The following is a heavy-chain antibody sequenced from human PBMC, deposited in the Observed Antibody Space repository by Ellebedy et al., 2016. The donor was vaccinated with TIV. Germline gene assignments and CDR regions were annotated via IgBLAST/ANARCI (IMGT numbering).Heavy chain of an antibody. CDR3: ARVGNYYGGNPSYYFDY. Sequence: AASVKVSCKASGGTFSNYGINWVRQAPGQGLEWMGGIIPILGKANYAQKFQGRVTITADESTYTAYMELSSLRSEDTVVYYCARVGNYYGGNPSYYFDYWGQGTLVTVSS. D-gene: IGHD4-23*01. CDR1: GGTFSNYG. V-gene: IGHV1-69*10. J-gene: IGHJ4*02. CDR2: IIPILGKA.